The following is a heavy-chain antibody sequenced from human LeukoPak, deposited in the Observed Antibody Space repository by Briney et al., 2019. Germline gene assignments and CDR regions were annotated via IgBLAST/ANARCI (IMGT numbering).Heavy chain of an antibody. J-gene: IGHJ3*02. CDR3: AREVPYYDILTGYSPAAFDI. Sequence: GGSLRLSCAASGFTFSSYSMNWVRQAPGKGLEWVSSISSSSSYIYYADSVKGRFTISRDNAKNSLYLQMNSPRAEDTAVYYCAREVPYYDILTGYSPAAFDIWGQGTMVTVSS. CDR2: ISSSSSYI. V-gene: IGHV3-21*01. D-gene: IGHD3-9*01. CDR1: GFTFSSYS.